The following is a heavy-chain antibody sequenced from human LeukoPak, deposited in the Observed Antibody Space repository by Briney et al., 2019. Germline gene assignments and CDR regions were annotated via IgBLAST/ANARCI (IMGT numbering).Heavy chain of an antibody. CDR1: GFTWGSYW. D-gene: IGHD1-7*01. CDR3: AGRDNWNYLSAFDI. Sequence: GGSLRLSCAASGFTWGSYWMSWVRQAPGKGLEWVANIKQDGSEKYYVDSVKGRFTISRDNAKNSLYLQMNSLRAEDTAVYYCAGRDNWNYLSAFDIWGQGTMVTVSS. V-gene: IGHV3-7*01. CDR2: IKQDGSEK. J-gene: IGHJ3*02.